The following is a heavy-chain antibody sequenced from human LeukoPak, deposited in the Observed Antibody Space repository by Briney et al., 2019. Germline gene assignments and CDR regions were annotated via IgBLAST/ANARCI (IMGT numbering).Heavy chain of an antibody. V-gene: IGHV1-18*01. D-gene: IGHD4-17*01. CDR1: GYTFTSYG. J-gene: IGHJ3*02. CDR2: ISAYNGNT. CDR3: ARSDGDYDGRALAAFDI. Sequence: AAVTVSFKGSGYTFTSYGISGVRPAPGQGGGGVGWISAYNGNTNYAQKLQGRVTMTTDTSTSTAYMELRSLRSDDTAVYYCARSDGDYDGRALAAFDIWGQGTMVTVSS.